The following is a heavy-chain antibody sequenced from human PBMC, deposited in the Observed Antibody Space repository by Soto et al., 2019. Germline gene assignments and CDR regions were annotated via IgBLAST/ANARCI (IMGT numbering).Heavy chain of an antibody. Sequence: EVQLVESGGGLVQPGGSLRLSCVASGFRFSDFYMDWVRQAPGKGLEWVSRIRNEASSYSTEYAESVKGRFTISRDSSKNSLNLQMNSLNTDDAEVYYCTRSGRGARSFDYWGQGTLVTVSS. CDR1: GFRFSDFY. D-gene: IGHD1-26*01. CDR2: IRNEASSYST. J-gene: IGHJ4*02. CDR3: TRSGRGARSFDY. V-gene: IGHV3-72*01.